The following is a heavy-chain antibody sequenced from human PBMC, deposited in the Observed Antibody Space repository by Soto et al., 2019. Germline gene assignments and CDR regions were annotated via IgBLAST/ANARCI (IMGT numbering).Heavy chain of an antibody. J-gene: IGHJ4*02. V-gene: IGHV3-74*01. D-gene: IGHD1-26*01. Sequence: EVQLLESGGGLVQPGGSLGLSCAGSGFTFSSYWIHWVRQAPGKGLVWVARISGDGSNTDYAESVKGRLTISRDNAKNTVYLQMHTLAVEDTAVYFCSRVQHPYYFYAYGGPGTLVTVSS. CDR2: ISGDGSNT. CDR3: SRVQHPYYFYAY. CDR1: GFTFSSYW.